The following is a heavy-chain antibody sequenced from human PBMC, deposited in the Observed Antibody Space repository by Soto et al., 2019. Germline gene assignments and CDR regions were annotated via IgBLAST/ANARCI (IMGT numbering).Heavy chain of an antibody. V-gene: IGHV3-13*01. J-gene: IGHJ4*02. CDR1: GFTFSSYD. CDR3: ARAIYSYGYPLFDY. CDR2: IGTAGDT. Sequence: SGGSLRLSCAAPGFTFSSYDMHWVRQATGKGLEWVSAIGTAGDTYYPGSVKGRFTISRENAKNSLYLQMNSLRAGDTAVYYCARAIYSYGYPLFDYWGQGTLVTVSS. D-gene: IGHD5-18*01.